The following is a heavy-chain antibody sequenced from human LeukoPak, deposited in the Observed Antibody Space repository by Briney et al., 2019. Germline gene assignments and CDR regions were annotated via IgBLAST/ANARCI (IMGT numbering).Heavy chain of an antibody. D-gene: IGHD6-19*01. Sequence: GGSLRLSCAASGFTFSDYYMSWIRQAPGKGLEWVSYISSGGSTYYADSVKGRFTISRDNSKNTLYLQMNSLRAEDTAVYYCAKSRIAVAGCYHWGQGTLVTVSS. J-gene: IGHJ5*02. CDR1: GFTFSDYY. CDR3: AKSRIAVAGCYH. CDR2: ISSGGST. V-gene: IGHV3-11*01.